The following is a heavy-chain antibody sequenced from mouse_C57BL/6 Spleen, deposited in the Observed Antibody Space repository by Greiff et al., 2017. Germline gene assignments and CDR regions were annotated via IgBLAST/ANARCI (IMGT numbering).Heavy chain of an antibody. CDR2: IWSGGST. Sequence: VKLVESGPGLVQPSQSLSITCTVSGFSLTSYGVHWVRQSPGKGLEWLGVIWSGGSTDYNAAFISRLSISKDNSKSQVFFKMNSLQADDTAIYYCASITGTDYAMDYWGQGTSVTVSS. V-gene: IGHV2-2*01. D-gene: IGHD4-1*01. CDR3: ASITGTDYAMDY. CDR1: GFSLTSYG. J-gene: IGHJ4*01.